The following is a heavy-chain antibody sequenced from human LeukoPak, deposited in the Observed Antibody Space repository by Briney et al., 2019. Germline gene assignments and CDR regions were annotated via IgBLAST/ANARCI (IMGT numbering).Heavy chain of an antibody. CDR1: GDSFSSNSAA. J-gene: IGHJ6*02. Sequence: SQTLSLTCAISGDSFSSNSAAWNWIRQSPSRGLEWLGRTYYRSKWYNDYAVSVKSRITINPDTSKNQFSLQLNSVTPEVTAVYYCARDLRFLEWLLFEGAPRRWLDVWGQGTTVTVSS. V-gene: IGHV6-1*01. CDR2: TYYRSKWYN. D-gene: IGHD3-3*01. CDR3: ARDLRFLEWLLFEGAPRRWLDV.